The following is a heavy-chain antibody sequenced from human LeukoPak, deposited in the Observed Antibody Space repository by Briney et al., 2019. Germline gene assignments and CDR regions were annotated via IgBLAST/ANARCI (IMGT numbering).Heavy chain of an antibody. D-gene: IGHD6-19*01. J-gene: IGHJ4*02. CDR2: IYSGGST. V-gene: IGHV3-66*01. CDR3: ARVEQWLVRGFDY. CDR1: GFTVSSNY. Sequence: GGSLRLSRAASGFTVSSNYMSWVRQAPGKGLEWVSVIYSGGSTYYADSVKGRFTISRDNSKNTLYLQMNSLRAEDTAVYYCARVEQWLVRGFDYWGQGTLVTVSS.